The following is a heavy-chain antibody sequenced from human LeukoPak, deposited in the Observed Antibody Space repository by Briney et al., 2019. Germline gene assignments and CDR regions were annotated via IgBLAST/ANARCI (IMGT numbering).Heavy chain of an antibody. Sequence: GRSLRLSCTASGFTFTSHWMHWVRQVPGKGLVWVSCINGDGRGTNHADSVKGRFTISRDNAKNTLYLQMNSLRAEDSAVYFCAKRGVVIRGLLIIGFHTEAYYFDQWGQGILVTVSS. J-gene: IGHJ4*02. CDR2: INGDGRGT. V-gene: IGHV3-74*01. CDR3: AKRGVVIRGLLIIGFHTEAYYFDQ. CDR1: GFTFTSHW. D-gene: IGHD3-10*01.